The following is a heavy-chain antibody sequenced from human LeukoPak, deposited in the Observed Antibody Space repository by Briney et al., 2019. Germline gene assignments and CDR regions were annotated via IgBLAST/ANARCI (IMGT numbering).Heavy chain of an antibody. Sequence: GGSLRLSCAASGFTFSSSAMSWVRQAPGKGLEGVSAISGSGGSTYYADSVKGRFTISRDNSKNTLYLQMNSLRAEDTAVYYCAKDLGVVTRNAFESWGQGTMVTVSS. V-gene: IGHV3-23*01. CDR2: ISGSGGST. CDR3: AKDLGVVTRNAFES. D-gene: IGHD4-23*01. CDR1: GFTFSSSA. J-gene: IGHJ3*02.